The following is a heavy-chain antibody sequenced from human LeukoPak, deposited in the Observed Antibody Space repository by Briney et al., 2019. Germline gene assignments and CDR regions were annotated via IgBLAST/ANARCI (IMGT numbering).Heavy chain of an antibody. V-gene: IGHV4-30-2*02. J-gene: IGHJ4*02. Sequence: SQTLSLTCAVSGGSISSGGYSWSWIRQPPGKGLEWIGYIYHSGSTYYNPSLKSRVTISVDTSKNQFSLKLSSVTAADTAVYYCARDIAAAEGGGFDYWGQGTLVTVSS. D-gene: IGHD6-13*01. CDR2: IYHSGST. CDR3: ARDIAAAEGGGFDY. CDR1: GGSISSGGYS.